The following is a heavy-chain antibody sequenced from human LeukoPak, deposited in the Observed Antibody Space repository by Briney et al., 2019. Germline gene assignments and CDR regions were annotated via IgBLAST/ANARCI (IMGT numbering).Heavy chain of an antibody. CDR2: ISSSSSTI. Sequence: TGGSLRLSCAASGFTFSSYSMNWVRQAPGKGLEWVSYISSSSSTIYYADSVKGRFTISRDNAKNSLYLQMNSLRAEDTAVYYCARDNVDIVAWEPPSLDYWGQGTLVTVSS. D-gene: IGHD5-12*01. J-gene: IGHJ4*02. CDR1: GFTFSSYS. V-gene: IGHV3-48*01. CDR3: ARDNVDIVAWEPPSLDY.